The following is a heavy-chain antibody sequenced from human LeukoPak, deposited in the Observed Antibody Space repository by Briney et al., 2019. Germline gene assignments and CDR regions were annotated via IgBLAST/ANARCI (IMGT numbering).Heavy chain of an antibody. J-gene: IGHJ4*02. V-gene: IGHV3-30-3*01. CDR2: ISYDGNNK. Sequence: GRSLRLSCAASGFTFSGYAMHWVRQAPGKGLEWVAVISYDGNNKYYADSVKGRFTIARDNSKNTLYLQMDSLRPEDTSVYYCATNGGSLVYYFDYWGQGTLVTVSS. CDR3: ATNGGSLVYYFDY. D-gene: IGHD3-16*01. CDR1: GFTFSGYA.